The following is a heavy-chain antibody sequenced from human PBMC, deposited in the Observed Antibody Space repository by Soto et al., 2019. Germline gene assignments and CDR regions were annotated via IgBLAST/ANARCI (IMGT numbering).Heavy chain of an antibody. Sequence: PSETLSLTCTVSGGSISSYYWSWIRQPPGKGLEWIGYIYYSGSTNYNPSLKSRVTISVDTSKNQFSLKLSSVTAADTAVYYCARELMVRGVNCYYYGMDVWGQGTTVTVSS. CDR2: IYYSGST. J-gene: IGHJ6*02. CDR1: GGSISSYY. CDR3: ARELMVRGVNCYYYGMDV. V-gene: IGHV4-59*01. D-gene: IGHD3-10*01.